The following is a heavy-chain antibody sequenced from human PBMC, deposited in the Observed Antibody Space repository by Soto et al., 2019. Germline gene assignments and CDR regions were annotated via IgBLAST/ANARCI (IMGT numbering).Heavy chain of an antibody. CDR1: GFTFSNAW. V-gene: IGHV3-15*07. J-gene: IGHJ4*02. Sequence: GGSLRLSCAASGFTFSNAWMNWVRQAPGKGLEWVGRIKSKTDGGTTDYAAPVKGRFTISRDDSKNTLYLQMNSLRAEDTAVYYCARGTIAVPFYWGQGTLVTVSS. CDR3: ARGTIAVPFY. CDR2: IKSKTDGGTT. D-gene: IGHD6-19*01.